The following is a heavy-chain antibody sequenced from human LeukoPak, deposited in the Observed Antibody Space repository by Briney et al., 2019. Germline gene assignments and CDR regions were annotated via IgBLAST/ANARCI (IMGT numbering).Heavy chain of an antibody. D-gene: IGHD3-16*01. CDR2: ISSSSYI. V-gene: IGHV3-21*01. CDR3: ARGAKGGAYAFDI. J-gene: IGHJ3*02. CDR1: GFTFSSYS. Sequence: GSLRLSCAASGFTFSSYSMNWVRQAPGKGLEWVSSISSSSYIYYADSVKGRFTISRDNAKNSLYLQMNSLRAEDTAVYYCARGAKGGAYAFDIWGQGTMVTVSS.